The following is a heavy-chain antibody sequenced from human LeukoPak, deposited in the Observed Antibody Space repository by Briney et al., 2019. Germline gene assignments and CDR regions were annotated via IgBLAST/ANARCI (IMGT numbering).Heavy chain of an antibody. CDR1: GGSISSYY. Sequence: SETLSLTCTVSGGSISSYYWSWIRQPPGKGLEWIGYIYYSGSTNYNPSLKSRVTISVDTSKSQFSLKLSSVTAADTAVYYCARRGYQDAFDIWGQGTMVTVSS. J-gene: IGHJ3*02. CDR3: ARRGYQDAFDI. D-gene: IGHD5-12*01. CDR2: IYYSGST. V-gene: IGHV4-59*01.